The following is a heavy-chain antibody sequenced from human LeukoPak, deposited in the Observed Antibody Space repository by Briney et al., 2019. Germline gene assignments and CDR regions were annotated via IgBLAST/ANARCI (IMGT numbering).Heavy chain of an antibody. V-gene: IGHV3-21*01. CDR1: GFTFSSYS. J-gene: IGHJ4*02. D-gene: IGHD3-22*01. Sequence: GGSLRLSCAASGFTFSSYSMNWVRQAPGKGLEWVSSISSSSSYIYYADSVKGRFTISRDNAKNSLYLQMNSLRAEDTAVYYCARDPPAASGYFSYWSQGTLVTVSS. CDR2: ISSSSSYI. CDR3: ARDPPAASGYFSY.